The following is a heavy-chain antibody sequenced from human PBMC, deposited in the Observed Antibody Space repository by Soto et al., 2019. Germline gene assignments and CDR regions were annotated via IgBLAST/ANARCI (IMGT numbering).Heavy chain of an antibody. V-gene: IGHV1-69*04. CDR3: ARDGYCTNGVCLKGWFDP. D-gene: IGHD2-8*01. CDR2: IIPILGIA. J-gene: IGHJ5*02. CDR1: GGTFSSYT. Sequence: SVKVSCKASGGTFSSYTISWVRQAPGQGLEWMGRIIPILGIANYAQKFQGRVTITADKSTSTAYMELSSLRSEDTAVYYCARDGYCTNGVCLKGWFDPWGQGTLVTVPQ.